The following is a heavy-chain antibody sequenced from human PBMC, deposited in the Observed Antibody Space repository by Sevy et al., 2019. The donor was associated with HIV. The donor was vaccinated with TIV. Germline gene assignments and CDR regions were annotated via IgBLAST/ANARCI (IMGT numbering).Heavy chain of an antibody. Sequence: GGSLRLSCAASGFTFDDYAMQWVRQAPGKGLEWVSGISWNSGSIGYADSVKGRFTISRDNAKNSLYLQMNSLRAEDTALYYCAKDMGVGLSSSFFVYYYGMDVWGQGTTITVSS. CDR2: ISWNSGSI. J-gene: IGHJ6*02. CDR3: AKDMGVGLSSSFFVYYYGMDV. D-gene: IGHD6-6*01. V-gene: IGHV3-9*01. CDR1: GFTFDDYA.